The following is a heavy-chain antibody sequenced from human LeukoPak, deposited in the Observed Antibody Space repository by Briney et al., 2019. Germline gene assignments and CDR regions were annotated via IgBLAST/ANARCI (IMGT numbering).Heavy chain of an antibody. V-gene: IGHV4-61*02. Sequence: SETLSLTCTVSGASISSGSYYWNWIRQPAGKGLEWIGRIFASGSTNYNPSLKSRVTISPDTSKNQLSLKLSSVTAADTAVYYCARELVAAAGTRWFDPWGQGTLVTVSS. CDR2: IFASGST. J-gene: IGHJ5*02. D-gene: IGHD6-13*01. CDR1: GASISSGSYY. CDR3: ARELVAAAGTRWFDP.